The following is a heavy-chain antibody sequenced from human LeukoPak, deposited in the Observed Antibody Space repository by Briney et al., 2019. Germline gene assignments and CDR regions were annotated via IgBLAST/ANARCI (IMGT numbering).Heavy chain of an antibody. D-gene: IGHD3-10*01. Sequence: GASVKVSCKASGYTFTGYYMHWVRQAPGQGLEWMGRINPNSGGTNYAQKFQGRVTMTRDTSISTAYMELSRLRSDNTAVYYCARLTPGGDGAYWGQGTLVTVSS. CDR1: GYTFTGYY. V-gene: IGHV1-2*06. CDR2: INPNSGGT. CDR3: ARLTPGGDGAY. J-gene: IGHJ4*02.